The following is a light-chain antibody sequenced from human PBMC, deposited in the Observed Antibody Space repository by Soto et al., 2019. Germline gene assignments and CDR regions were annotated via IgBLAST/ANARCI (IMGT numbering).Light chain of an antibody. J-gene: IGKJ1*01. V-gene: IGKV1-9*01. CDR3: QRLNSYPRT. CDR2: AAS. Sequence: DIQLTQSPSFLSASVGDRVTITCRASQGISSYLAWYQQKPGKAPKLLIYAASTLQSGVPSRFRGSGSGTDFTLTISSLQPEDFATYYCQRLNSYPRTFGQGTKVEIK. CDR1: QGISSY.